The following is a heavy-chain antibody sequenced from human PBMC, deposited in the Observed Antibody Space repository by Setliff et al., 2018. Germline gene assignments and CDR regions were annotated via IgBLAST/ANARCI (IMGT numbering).Heavy chain of an antibody. D-gene: IGHD3-10*01. V-gene: IGHV3-72*01. CDR1: GYTSSSYA. CDR3: VRAVVIRGSKPLDS. Sequence: GGSLRLSCAASGYTSSSYAMTWVRQAPGKGLEWVGRTKNKANAGYMEYAASVKDRFIISRDDSKNSLYLQMYSLKSDDTAVYYCVRAVVIRGSKPLDSWGQGTLVTVSS. J-gene: IGHJ4*02. CDR2: TKNKANAGYM.